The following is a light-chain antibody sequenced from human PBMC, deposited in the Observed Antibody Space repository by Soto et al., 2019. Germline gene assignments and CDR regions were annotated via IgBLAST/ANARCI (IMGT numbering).Light chain of an antibody. J-gene: IGKJ1*01. CDR3: PQDYKYPGR. Sequence: AIQMTQSPSSLSASVGDRVTITCPASQGIRNDLGRYQQKPGRAPKLLIYAASSLQSGLPLRFSGSGSGTDFTLTISSLQPVDFATYYCPQDYKYPGRFRQGTKVEIK. V-gene: IGKV1-6*01. CDR1: QGIRND. CDR2: AAS.